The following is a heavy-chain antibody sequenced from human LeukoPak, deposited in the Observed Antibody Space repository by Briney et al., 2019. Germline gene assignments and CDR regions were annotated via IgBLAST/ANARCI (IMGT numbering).Heavy chain of an antibody. D-gene: IGHD3-22*01. Sequence: PSETLSLTCTVSGVSVSSGSYYWSWIRQPPGKGLEWIGYIYYSGSTNYNPSLKSRVTISVDTSKNQFSLKLSSVTAADTAVYYCARDQYYYDSSGYSGAFDIWGQGTMVTVSS. V-gene: IGHV4-61*01. J-gene: IGHJ3*02. CDR1: GVSVSSGSYY. CDR3: ARDQYYYDSSGYSGAFDI. CDR2: IYYSGST.